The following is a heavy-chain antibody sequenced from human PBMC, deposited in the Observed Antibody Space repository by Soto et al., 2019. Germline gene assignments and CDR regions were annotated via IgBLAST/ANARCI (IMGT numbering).Heavy chain of an antibody. V-gene: IGHV3-30-3*01. CDR1: GFTFSSYA. CDR2: ISYDGSNK. J-gene: IGHJ4*02. Sequence: PGGSLRLSCAASGFTFSSYAMHWVRQAPGKGLEWVAVISYDGSNKYYADSVKGRFTISRDNSKNTLYLQMNSLRAEDTAVYYCAREWSGWYGGRGYFDYWGQGTLVTVSS. CDR3: AREWSGWYGGRGYFDY. D-gene: IGHD6-19*01.